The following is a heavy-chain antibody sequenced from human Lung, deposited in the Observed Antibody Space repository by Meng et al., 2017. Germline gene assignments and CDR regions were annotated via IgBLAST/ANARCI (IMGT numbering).Heavy chain of an antibody. CDR3: AKEAAMAS. CDR2: ISCTGDST. Sequence: QPVVSEARLLQPGGSLRLSCAASVFTVSSNYMSWVRQAPGKGLEWVSTISCTGDSTFYPDSVNGRFIVSRDNSKNTLYLQMNSLRAEDTAIYYCAKEAAMASWGQGTLVTVSS. J-gene: IGHJ5*02. D-gene: IGHD5-18*01. CDR1: VFTVSSNY. V-gene: IGHV3-23*04.